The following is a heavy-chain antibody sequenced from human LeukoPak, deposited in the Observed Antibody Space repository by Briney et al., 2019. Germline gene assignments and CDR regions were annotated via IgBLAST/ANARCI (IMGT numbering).Heavy chain of an antibody. D-gene: IGHD5-12*01. CDR1: GFSFSSYV. CDR2: IIGSSGST. J-gene: IGHJ4*02. Sequence: GGSLRLSCAASGFSFSSYVMSWVRQAPRKGLEWVSLIIGSSGSTFYADSVKGRFTISRDKSKNTLYLQMNSLRAEDTAVYYCAKGAYDYIEIAYFDYWGQGSLVTVSS. V-gene: IGHV3-23*01. CDR3: AKGAYDYIEIAYFDY.